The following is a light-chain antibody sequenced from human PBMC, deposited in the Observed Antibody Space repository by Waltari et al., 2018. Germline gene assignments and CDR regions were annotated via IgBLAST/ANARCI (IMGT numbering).Light chain of an antibody. CDR2: AVS. J-gene: IGLJ1*01. CDR1: SSDVGNYNL. Sequence: QSALTQPASVSGSPGQSITISCTGTSSDVGNYNLVSWYQQPPGKAPKLLVSAVSKRPSGVSNRFSGSKSGNTASLTISGLQAEDEADYYCCSYAGSSTYVFGTGTKVTVL. V-gene: IGLV2-23*02. CDR3: CSYAGSSTYV.